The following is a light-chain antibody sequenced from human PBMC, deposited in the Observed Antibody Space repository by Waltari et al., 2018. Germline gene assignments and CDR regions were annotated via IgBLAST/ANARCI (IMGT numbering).Light chain of an antibody. CDR3: ASWDDSHYV. V-gene: IGLV1-47*01. CDR2: RNN. Sequence: QSVMTQPPSASGTPGQRVSISCSGSNSTHRSNYLYWYQQLPGAAPKLLIFRNNQRPSGVPDRFSGSKYGTSAFLAISELRSEDEAVYYCASWDDSHYVFGTGTKLTVL. J-gene: IGLJ1*01. CDR1: NSTHRSNY.